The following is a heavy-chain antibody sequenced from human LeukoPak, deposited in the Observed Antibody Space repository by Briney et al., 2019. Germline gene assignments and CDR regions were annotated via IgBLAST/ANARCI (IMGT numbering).Heavy chain of an antibody. Sequence: GGSLRLSCAASRFTLSSYSMNCVRQAPGEGLEWVSHIISSSSTIYYTDSVKGRFTISRDNAKHSPYLQINSLRAADTAVSYCARGADKVLRFLEWSLGDAFDIWRQGTTVTLSS. J-gene: IGHJ3*02. CDR1: RFTLSSYS. D-gene: IGHD3-3*01. V-gene: IGHV3-48*04. CDR3: ARGADKVLRFLEWSLGDAFDI. CDR2: IISSSSTI.